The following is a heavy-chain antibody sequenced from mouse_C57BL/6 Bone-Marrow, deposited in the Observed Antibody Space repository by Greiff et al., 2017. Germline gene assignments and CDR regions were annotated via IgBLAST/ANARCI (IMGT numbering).Heavy chain of an antibody. V-gene: IGHV1-26*01. CDR3: ARSFFFDY. Sequence: VQLQQSGPELVKPGASVKISCKASGYTFTDYYMNWVKQSHGKSLEWIGDINPNNGGTSYNQKFKGKATLTVDKSSSTAYMELRSLTSEDSAVYYCARSFFFDYWGQGTTPTVSS. J-gene: IGHJ2*01. CDR2: INPNNGGT. CDR1: GYTFTDYY.